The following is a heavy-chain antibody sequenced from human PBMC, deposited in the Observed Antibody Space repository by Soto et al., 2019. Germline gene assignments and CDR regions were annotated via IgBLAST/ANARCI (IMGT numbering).Heavy chain of an antibody. CDR3: ARGYRGVATLDWFDP. Sequence: SVKVSCKASGGTFSSYAISWVRQAPGQGLEWMGGIIPIFGTANYAQKFQGRVTITADESTSTAYMELSSLRSEDTAVYYCARGYRGVATLDWFDPWGQGTLVTVSS. D-gene: IGHD5-12*01. J-gene: IGHJ5*02. CDR1: GGTFSSYA. CDR2: IIPIFGTA. V-gene: IGHV1-69*13.